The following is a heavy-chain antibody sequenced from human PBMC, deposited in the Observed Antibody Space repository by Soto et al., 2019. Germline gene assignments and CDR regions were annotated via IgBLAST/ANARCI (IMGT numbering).Heavy chain of an antibody. CDR1: GYTLTELS. V-gene: IGHV1-24*01. Sequence: ASVKVSCKVSGYTLTELSMHWVRQAPRKGLEWMGGFDPEDGETIYAQKFQGRVTMTEDTSTDTAYMELSSLRSEDTAVYYCAAQYDCSGGSCYTHAFDIWGQGTMVTVSS. J-gene: IGHJ3*02. CDR2: FDPEDGET. CDR3: AAQYDCSGGSCYTHAFDI. D-gene: IGHD2-15*01.